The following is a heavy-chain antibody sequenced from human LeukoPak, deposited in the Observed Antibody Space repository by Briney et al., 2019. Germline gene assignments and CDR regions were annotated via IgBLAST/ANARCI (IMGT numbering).Heavy chain of an antibody. CDR3: ARSRHSYDSTGFPHY. D-gene: IGHD3-22*01. CDR1: GFNFDDYV. CDR2: INWNGGSR. Sequence: GGSLRLSCAASGFNFDDYVMSWVRQAPGKGLEWVSGINWNGGSRGYADSVKGRFTISRDNAKNSLYLQMNSLRAEDTALYYCARSRHSYDSTGFPHYWGQGTLVTVSS. V-gene: IGHV3-20*04. J-gene: IGHJ4*02.